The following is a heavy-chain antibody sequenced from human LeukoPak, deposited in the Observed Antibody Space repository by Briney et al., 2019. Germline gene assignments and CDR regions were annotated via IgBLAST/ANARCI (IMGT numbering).Heavy chain of an antibody. CDR3: ARTGDCTNGICYTVDFDY. J-gene: IGHJ4*02. CDR2: IYSGGST. D-gene: IGHD2-8*01. CDR1: GFTVSSNY. Sequence: PGGSLRLSCAASGFTVSSNYMSWVRQAPGKGLEWVSLIYSGGSTYYADSVKGRFTISRDNSKNTLYLQMNSLRAEDTAVYYCARTGDCTNGICYTVDFDYWGRGTLVTVSS. V-gene: IGHV3-53*01.